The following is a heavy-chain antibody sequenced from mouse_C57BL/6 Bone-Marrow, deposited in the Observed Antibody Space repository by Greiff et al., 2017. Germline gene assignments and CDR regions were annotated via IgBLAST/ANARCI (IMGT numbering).Heavy chain of an antibody. Sequence: QVQLQQSGAELARPGASVKLSCKASGYTFTSYGISWVKQRTGQGLEWIGEIYPRSGNTYYNEKFKGKATLTADKSSRTAYIELRSLTSEDSACYFCARAGYNFDYWGQGTTLTVSS. V-gene: IGHV1-81*01. D-gene: IGHD2-2*01. CDR3: ARAGYNFDY. CDR1: GYTFTSYG. J-gene: IGHJ2*01. CDR2: IYPRSGNT.